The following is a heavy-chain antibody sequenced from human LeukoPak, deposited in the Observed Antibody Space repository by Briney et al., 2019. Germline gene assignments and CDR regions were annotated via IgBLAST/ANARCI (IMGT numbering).Heavy chain of an antibody. J-gene: IGHJ3*01. V-gene: IGHV3-74*01. D-gene: IGHD2-8*01. CDR1: GFTFGNYW. Sequence: TGGSLRLSCVASGFTFGNYWMQWVRQVPGKGLVWVSRLNGDGTDIIYADSVKGRFTISRDNAENTLYLQMNSLRAEDTALYYCARSQSGVFDVWGQGTMVTVSS. CDR3: ARSQSGVFDV. CDR2: LNGDGTDI.